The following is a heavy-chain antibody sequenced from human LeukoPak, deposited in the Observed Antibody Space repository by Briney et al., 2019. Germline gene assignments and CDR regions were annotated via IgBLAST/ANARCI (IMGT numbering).Heavy chain of an antibody. CDR3: ARDMWVQLTRRDYLDV. J-gene: IGHJ6*03. CDR1: GFTVSSNS. V-gene: IGHV3-53*01. D-gene: IGHD1-1*01. CDR2: IYSDNT. Sequence: GGSLRLSCTVSGFTVSSNSMSWVRQAPGKGLEWVSFIYSDNTHYSDSVKGRFTISRDNSKNTLYLQMNSLRAEDTAVYYCARDMWVQLTRRDYLDVWGKGTTVTVSS.